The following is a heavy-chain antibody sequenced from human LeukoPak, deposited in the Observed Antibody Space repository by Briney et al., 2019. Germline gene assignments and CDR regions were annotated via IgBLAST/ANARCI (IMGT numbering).Heavy chain of an antibody. CDR1: GFTFSSYA. CDR2: ISSNGGST. Sequence: GGPLRLSCAASGFTFSSYAMHWVRQAPGKGLEYVSAISSNGGSTYYANSVKGRFTISRDNSKNMLFLQMNSVRVEDTAVYYCARLAGTGAAAGAFDYWGQGTLVTVSS. J-gene: IGHJ4*02. D-gene: IGHD3/OR15-3a*01. V-gene: IGHV3-64*01. CDR3: ARLAGTGAAAGAFDY.